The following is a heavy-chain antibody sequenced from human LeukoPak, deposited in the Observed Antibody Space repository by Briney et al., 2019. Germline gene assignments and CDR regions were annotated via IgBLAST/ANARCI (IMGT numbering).Heavy chain of an antibody. CDR3: AKCPRTLRFGDRHKGMFDY. J-gene: IGHJ4*02. CDR1: GFTVSSNY. D-gene: IGHD3-10*01. V-gene: IGHV3-53*01. Sequence: GGSLRLSCAASGFTVSSNYMIGVRQPPGKGREGVSVIYSGGSTYYADSVKGRFTVSRDNSKNTVYLQMNSLRAEHTAVYYCAKCPRTLRFGDRHKGMFDYWGQGTLVTVSS. CDR2: IYSGGST.